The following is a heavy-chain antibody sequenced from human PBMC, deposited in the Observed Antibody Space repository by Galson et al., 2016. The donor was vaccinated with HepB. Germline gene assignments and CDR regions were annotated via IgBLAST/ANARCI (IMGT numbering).Heavy chain of an antibody. CDR1: GYTFTSYG. Sequence: SVKVSCKASGYTFTSYGISWVRQAPGQGLEWMGWISTDSDYTYYAQKLQGRVTMTTDTSKSTAYMDLRSLRSDDTAVYYCARDVLVRGIDNWGQGTLVTVSS. CDR2: ISTDSDYT. CDR3: ARDVLVRGIDN. J-gene: IGHJ4*02. D-gene: IGHD3-22*01. V-gene: IGHV1-18*01.